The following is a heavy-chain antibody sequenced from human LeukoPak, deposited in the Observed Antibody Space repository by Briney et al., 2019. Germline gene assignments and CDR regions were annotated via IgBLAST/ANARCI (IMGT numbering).Heavy chain of an antibody. V-gene: IGHV4-34*01. CDR1: GGSFSGYY. CDR3: ARGSSWHDY. Sequence: SETLSLTCAVYGGSFSGYYWSWIRQPPGKGLEWIGEINHSGSTNYNPSLKSRVTISVDTSKDQFSLKLNSVTAADTAVYYCARGSSWHDYWGQGTLVTVSS. D-gene: IGHD6-13*01. CDR2: INHSGST. J-gene: IGHJ4*02.